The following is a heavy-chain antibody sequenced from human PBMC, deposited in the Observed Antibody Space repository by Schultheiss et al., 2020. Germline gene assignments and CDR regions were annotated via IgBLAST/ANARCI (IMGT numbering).Heavy chain of an antibody. CDR3: AKGRGLLWFGESPIADAFDI. V-gene: IGHV3-30*18. D-gene: IGHD3-10*01. CDR1: GFTFSSYG. Sequence: GGSLRLSCAASGFTFSSYGMHWVRQAPGRGLEWVALISYDGSNKQDADSVKGRFTISRDNSKNTLYLHMNSLRPEDTAVYFCAKGRGLLWFGESPIADAFDIWGLGTMVTVSS. J-gene: IGHJ3*02. CDR2: ISYDGSNK.